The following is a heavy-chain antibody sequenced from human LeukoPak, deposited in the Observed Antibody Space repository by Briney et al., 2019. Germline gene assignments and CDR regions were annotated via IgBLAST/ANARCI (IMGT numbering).Heavy chain of an antibody. CDR3: ARGLREDYDSSGYYIDY. CDR2: INHSGST. D-gene: IGHD3-22*01. V-gene: IGHV4-34*01. Sequence: GSLRLSCAASGFTFSTYTMSWIRQPPGKGLEWIGEINHSGSTNYNPSLKSRVTISVDTSKNQFSLKLSSVTAADTAVYYCARGLREDYDSSGYYIDYWGQGTLVTVSS. CDR1: GFTFSTYT. J-gene: IGHJ4*02.